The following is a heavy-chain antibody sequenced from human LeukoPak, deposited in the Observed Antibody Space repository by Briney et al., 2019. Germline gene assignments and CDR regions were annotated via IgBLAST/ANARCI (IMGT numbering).Heavy chain of an antibody. CDR2: ISSSGTYV. V-gene: IGHV3-21*01. D-gene: IGHD3-9*01. J-gene: IGHJ3*02. CDR1: GVSFSGYC. CDR3: ARASSKQLAGYLPDGFDI. Sequence: ETLSLTCAVFGVSFSGYCWNWVRQAPGKGLEWVSSISSSGTYVYCADSVKGRFTISRDNAKNSLSLQMNSLRADDAAVYYCARASSKQLAGYLPDGFDIWGQGTMVTVSS.